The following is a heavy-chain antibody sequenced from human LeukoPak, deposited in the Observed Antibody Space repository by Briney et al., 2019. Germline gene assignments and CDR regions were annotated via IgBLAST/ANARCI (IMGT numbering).Heavy chain of an antibody. Sequence: SETLSLTCTVSGAPISQYYWNWIRQPPGKGLEWIGSIYYGGGTHYNPSLKSRATIFLDTSMNQFSLRLTSVTAADTALYFCARESFEEPGTMDHWGQGTLVSVSS. J-gene: IGHJ4*02. D-gene: IGHD4/OR15-4a*01. CDR2: IYYGGGT. V-gene: IGHV4-59*08. CDR3: ARESFEEPGTMDH. CDR1: GAPISQYY.